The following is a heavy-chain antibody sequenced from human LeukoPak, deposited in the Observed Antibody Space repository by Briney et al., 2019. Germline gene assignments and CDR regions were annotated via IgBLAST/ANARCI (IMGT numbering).Heavy chain of an antibody. J-gene: IGHJ4*02. D-gene: IGHD1-7*01. CDR2: ISTSGSTI. CDR3: ARAKDNWIYCLDY. Sequence: GGSLRLSCAASGFTFSDYYMSWIRQAPGKGLEWVSYISTSGSTIYYADSVKGRFTISRDNAKNSLYLQMNSLRAEDTAVYYCARAKDNWIYCLDYWGQGTLVTVSS. CDR1: GFTFSDYY. V-gene: IGHV3-11*04.